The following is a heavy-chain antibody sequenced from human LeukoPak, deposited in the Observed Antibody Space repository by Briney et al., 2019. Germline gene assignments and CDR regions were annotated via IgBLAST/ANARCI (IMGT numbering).Heavy chain of an antibody. J-gene: IGHJ4*02. V-gene: IGHV3-23*01. Sequence: GVSLRLSCAASGFTFSNYDLSWVRQAPGKGLEWVSGISGSGGSTYHADSVKGRFTISRDNSKNTLYLQMNSLRAEDTAVYYCAKELDSSGYFDYWGQGTLVTVSS. D-gene: IGHD3-22*01. CDR3: AKELDSSGYFDY. CDR2: ISGSGGST. CDR1: GFTFSNYD.